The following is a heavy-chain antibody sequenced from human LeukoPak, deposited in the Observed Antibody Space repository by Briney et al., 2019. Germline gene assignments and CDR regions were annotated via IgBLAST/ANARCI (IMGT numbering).Heavy chain of an antibody. CDR1: GGSISSYY. D-gene: IGHD2-15*01. CDR3: ARGTPKWGLDY. J-gene: IGHJ4*02. V-gene: IGHV4-59*01. CDR2: LYYSGST. Sequence: SETLSLTCTVSGGSISSYYWSWIRQPPGKGLEWIGYLYYSGSTNYNPSLKSRVTISVDTSKNQFSLKLSSVTAADTAVYYCARGTPKWGLDYWGQGTLVTVS.